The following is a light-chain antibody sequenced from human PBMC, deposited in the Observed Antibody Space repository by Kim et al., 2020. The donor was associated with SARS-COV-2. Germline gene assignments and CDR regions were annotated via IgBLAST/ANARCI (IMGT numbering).Light chain of an antibody. CDR3: QQYETLPLT. V-gene: IGKV3-20*01. CDR2: GTS. CDR1: QSVTGSY. J-gene: IGKJ4*01. Sequence: LSPGERATHSCRASQSVTGSYLAWYQQRPAQPPRLLIYGTSNRAAGIPDRFSGSGSGTDFTLTISRLEPEDFAVYSCQQYETLPLTFGGGTKVEI.